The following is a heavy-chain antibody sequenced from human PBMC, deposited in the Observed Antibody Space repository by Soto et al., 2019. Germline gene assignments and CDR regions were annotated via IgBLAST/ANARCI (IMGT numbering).Heavy chain of an antibody. Sequence: PGGSLRLSCAASGFSLSPYWRHWVRQVPGRGLEWVARLSSDGFGAAYADSVKGRFFISRDIARNTLSLQMNSLRADDTAVYYCARDLGGPDYWGRGTSVTVSS. CDR2: LSSDGFGA. V-gene: IGHV3-74*03. D-gene: IGHD3-16*01. CDR3: ARDLGGPDY. J-gene: IGHJ4*02. CDR1: GFSLSPYW.